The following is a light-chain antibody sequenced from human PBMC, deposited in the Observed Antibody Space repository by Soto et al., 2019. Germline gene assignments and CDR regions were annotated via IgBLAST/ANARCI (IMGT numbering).Light chain of an antibody. CDR2: AAS. V-gene: IGKV1-39*01. Sequence: DIQMTQSPSSLSASVGDRGTITCRASQSSSSYLNGLQKKPGKAPELLIDAASSLQRGGPSRFSGSGSGTDFTLTISSREPEDFATYYCQQSYSPPFPFGPGTKVDIK. CDR3: QQSYSPPFP. CDR1: QSSSSY. J-gene: IGKJ3*01.